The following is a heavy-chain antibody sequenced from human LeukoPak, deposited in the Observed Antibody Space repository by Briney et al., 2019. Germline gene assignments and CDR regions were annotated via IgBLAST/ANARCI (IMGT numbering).Heavy chain of an antibody. CDR2: IRYDGTKD. Sequence: GGSLRLSCAASGFIFSSYGMHWVRQAPGKELEWVAFIRYDGTKDYYADSVKGRFTISRDNSKNTLYLQMNRLRAEDTAVCFCAKDGDSSGYDLSYWGQGTLVTVSS. D-gene: IGHD3-22*01. CDR1: GFIFSSYG. CDR3: AKDGDSSGYDLSY. J-gene: IGHJ4*02. V-gene: IGHV3-30*02.